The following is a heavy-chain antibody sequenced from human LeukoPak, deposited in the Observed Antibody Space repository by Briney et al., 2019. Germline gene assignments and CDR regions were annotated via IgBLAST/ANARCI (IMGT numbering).Heavy chain of an antibody. J-gene: IGHJ4*02. CDR1: GFTVSSNY. D-gene: IGHD3-9*01. CDR2: IYSGGST. Sequence: GGSLRLSCAASGFTVSSNYMSWVRQAPGKGLEWVSVIYSGGSTYYADSVKGRFTISRDNSKNTLYLQMSSLRAEDTAVYYCARASLYDILTGYYTPYYFDYWGRGTLVTVSS. CDR3: ARASLYDILTGYYTPYYFDY. V-gene: IGHV3-53*01.